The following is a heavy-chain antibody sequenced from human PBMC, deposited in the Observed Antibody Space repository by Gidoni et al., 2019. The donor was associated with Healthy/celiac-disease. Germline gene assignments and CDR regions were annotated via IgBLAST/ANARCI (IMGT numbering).Heavy chain of an antibody. Sequence: EVQLLESGGGLVQPGGSLRLSCAASGFTFSRYAMGWVRQAPGKGLGWVSAISGSGGSTYYADSVKGRFTISRDNSKNTLYLQMNSLRAEDTAVYYCAKAQIQLEPGYYFDYWGQGTLVTVSS. CDR2: ISGSGGST. V-gene: IGHV3-23*01. CDR3: AKAQIQLEPGYYFDY. D-gene: IGHD5-18*01. CDR1: GFTFSRYA. J-gene: IGHJ4*02.